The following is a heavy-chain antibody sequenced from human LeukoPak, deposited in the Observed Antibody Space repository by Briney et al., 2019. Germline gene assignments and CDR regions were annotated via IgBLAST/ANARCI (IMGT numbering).Heavy chain of an antibody. CDR2: INPSGGST. D-gene: IGHD5-18*01. Sequence: ASVKVSCKASGGTFSSYAISWVRQAPGQGLEWMGIINPSGGSTSYAQKFQGRVTMTRDMSTSTVYMELSSLRSEDTAVYYCASAYSYGYTYFDYWGQGTLVTVSS. CDR1: GGTFSSYA. V-gene: IGHV1-46*01. J-gene: IGHJ4*02. CDR3: ASAYSYGYTYFDY.